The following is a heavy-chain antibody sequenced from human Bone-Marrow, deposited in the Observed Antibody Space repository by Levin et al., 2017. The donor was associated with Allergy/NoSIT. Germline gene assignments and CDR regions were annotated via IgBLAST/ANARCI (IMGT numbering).Heavy chain of an antibody. CDR3: ARALGAPIDWFDS. Sequence: PSETLSLTCTVSGGSISSYHWSWIRQPAGKGLEWIGRIYISGSTKYNPSLKSRVTMSVDTSQNQFSLQLTSVTAADTAVYYCARALGAPIDWFDSWGQGTLVTVSS. CDR1: GGSISSYH. J-gene: IGHJ5*01. D-gene: IGHD1-26*01. CDR2: IYISGST. V-gene: IGHV4-4*07.